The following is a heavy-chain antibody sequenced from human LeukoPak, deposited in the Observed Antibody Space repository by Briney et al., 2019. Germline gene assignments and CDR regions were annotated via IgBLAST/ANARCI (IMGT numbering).Heavy chain of an antibody. CDR3: ARGLYGGAAS. Sequence: SETLSLTCAVYGESSNTYYWSWIRQPPGKGLEWIGEINHSGYTNYSPSLKSRVTISVDTSKNQFSLKLSSVTAADTAVYYCARGLYGGAASWSQGALVTVSS. CDR1: GESSNTYY. J-gene: IGHJ5*02. V-gene: IGHV4-34*01. CDR2: INHSGYT. D-gene: IGHD2/OR15-2a*01.